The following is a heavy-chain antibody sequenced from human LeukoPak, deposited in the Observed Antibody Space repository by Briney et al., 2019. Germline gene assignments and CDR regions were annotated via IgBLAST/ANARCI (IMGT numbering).Heavy chain of an antibody. CDR1: GGSFSGYY. CDR3: ARGKRGQQLVRNNWFDP. V-gene: IGHV4-34*01. D-gene: IGHD6-13*01. Sequence: SETLSLTCAVYGGSFSGYYWSWIRQPPGKGLEWIGEINHSGSTNYNPSLKSRVTISVDTSKNQFSLKLGSVTAADTAVYYCARGKRGQQLVRNNWFDPWGQGTLVTVSS. J-gene: IGHJ5*02. CDR2: INHSGST.